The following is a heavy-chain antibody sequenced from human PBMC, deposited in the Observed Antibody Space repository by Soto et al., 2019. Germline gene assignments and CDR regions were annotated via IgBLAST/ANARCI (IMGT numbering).Heavy chain of an antibody. CDR1: GFAFSNYY. CDR2: SSSTSSTI. J-gene: IGHJ6*02. CDR3: GTDPDSSDYYGMDV. D-gene: IGHD6-19*01. Sequence: QVQLVESGGGLVKPGGSLRLSCAASGFAFSNYYMSWIRQAPGKGLEWVSYSSSTSSTINYADSVKGRFTISRDNAKNSLYLQMNSLRAEDTAVYYCGTDPDSSDYYGMDVWGQGTTVTVSS. V-gene: IGHV3-11*01.